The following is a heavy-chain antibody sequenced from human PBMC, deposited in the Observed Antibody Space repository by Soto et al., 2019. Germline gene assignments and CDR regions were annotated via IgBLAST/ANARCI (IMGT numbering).Heavy chain of an antibody. CDR2: ISASGGTI. CDR3: AKGWVSVGRFDD. D-gene: IGHD3-16*01. CDR1: GFTFSSYA. J-gene: IGHJ4*02. Sequence: EVQLLESGGGLVQPGGSLRLSCAASGFTFSSYAMSWVRQAPGKGLEWVSSISASGGTIYYADSVKGRFTISRDNSKNTLYLQMNSLRAEDTAVFYCAKGWVSVGRFDDWGQGTLVTVSS. V-gene: IGHV3-23*01.